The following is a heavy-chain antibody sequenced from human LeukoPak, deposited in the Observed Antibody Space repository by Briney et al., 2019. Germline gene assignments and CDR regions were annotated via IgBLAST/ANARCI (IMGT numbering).Heavy chain of an antibody. CDR2: MNPNSGNT. D-gene: IGHD6-6*01. V-gene: IGHV1-8*03. Sequence: GASVKVCCKASGYTFTSYDINWVRQATGQGLEWMGWMNPNSGNTGYAQKFQGRVTITRNTSISTAYMELSRLRSDDTAVYYCAREAKGARYGSSSSRFDYWGQGTLVTVSS. CDR1: GYTFTSYD. CDR3: AREAKGARYGSSSSRFDY. J-gene: IGHJ4*02.